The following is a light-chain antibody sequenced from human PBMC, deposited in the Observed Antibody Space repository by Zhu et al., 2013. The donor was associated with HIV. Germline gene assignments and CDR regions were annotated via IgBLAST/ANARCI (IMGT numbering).Light chain of an antibody. CDR3: QQYGSSPRT. Sequence: EIVLTQSPGTLSLSPGERATLSCRASQRISSTYLAWYQQKVGQAPRLLIYGASSRATGIPDRFSGSGPGTDFTLTISRLEPEDFAVYYCQQYGSSPRTFGQGTKVEIK. J-gene: IGKJ1*01. V-gene: IGKV3-20*01. CDR2: GAS. CDR1: QRISSTY.